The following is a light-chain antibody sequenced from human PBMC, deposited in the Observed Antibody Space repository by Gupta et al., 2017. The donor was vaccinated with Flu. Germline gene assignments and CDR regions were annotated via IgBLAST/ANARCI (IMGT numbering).Light chain of an antibody. CDR2: EGS. J-gene: IGLJ3*02. CDR3: QSYDVNSRV. CDR1: SGNIASNY. Sequence: PGKTVTISCTRSSGNIASNYVQWYQQRPGSSPTTVIYEGSRRPSGVPDRFSGAVDSSSNSASLTISGLKAEGEADYYCQSYDVNSRVFGGGTKLTVL. V-gene: IGLV6-57*01.